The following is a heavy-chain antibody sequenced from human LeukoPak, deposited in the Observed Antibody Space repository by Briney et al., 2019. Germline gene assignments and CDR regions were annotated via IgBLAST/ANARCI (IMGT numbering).Heavy chain of an antibody. V-gene: IGHV3-53*01. Sequence: GGSLRLSCAASGFTVSSNYMSWVRQAPGKGLEWVSVIYSGGSTYYADSVKGRFTISRDNSKNTLYLQMNSLRAEDTAVYYCARDSRAAALYYYYYGMDVWGQGTTVTVSS. CDR1: GFTVSSNY. D-gene: IGHD6-13*01. J-gene: IGHJ6*02. CDR3: ARDSRAAALYYYYYGMDV. CDR2: IYSGGST.